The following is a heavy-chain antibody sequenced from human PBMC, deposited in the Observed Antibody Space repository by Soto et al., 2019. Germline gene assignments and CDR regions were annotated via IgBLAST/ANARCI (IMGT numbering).Heavy chain of an antibody. CDR1: GGTFSSYS. Sequence: GASVKVSCKASGGTFSSYSISWVLQAPGQGLEWMGGIIPIFGTANYAQKFQGRVTITADESTSTAYMELSSLRSEDTAVYYCARSSSGYSSSWYRSESNYYYGMDVWGQGTTVTVSS. CDR3: ARSSSGYSSSWYRSESNYYYGMDV. CDR2: IIPIFGTA. J-gene: IGHJ6*02. V-gene: IGHV1-69*13. D-gene: IGHD6-13*01.